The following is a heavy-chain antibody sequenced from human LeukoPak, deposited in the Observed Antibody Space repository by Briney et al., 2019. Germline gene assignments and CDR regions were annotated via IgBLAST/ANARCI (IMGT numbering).Heavy chain of an antibody. J-gene: IGHJ4*02. CDR2: ISYDGSSK. D-gene: IGHD3-9*01. Sequence: PGGSLRLSCAASGFTLSTYAMHWVRQAPGKGLEWVAVISYDGSSKYYADSVKGRFTISRDNSKNTLYLQMNSLRAEDTAVYYCAKADKNYDIFNTGSAFDYWGQGTLVTVSS. CDR1: GFTLSTYA. V-gene: IGHV3-30*04. CDR3: AKADKNYDIFNTGSAFDY.